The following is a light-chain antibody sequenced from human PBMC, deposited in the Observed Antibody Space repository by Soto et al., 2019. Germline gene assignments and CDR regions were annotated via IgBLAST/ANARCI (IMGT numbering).Light chain of an antibody. CDR3: QQYNSYSPRT. Sequence: DIQMTQSPSTLSASVGDRVTITCRASQSISTRLAWYQQKPGKAPKLLIYDASSLESGVPSRFSGSGSGTEFTLTISSLQPDDLATYYCQQYNSYSPRTFGQGTKVEIK. J-gene: IGKJ1*01. CDR1: QSISTR. V-gene: IGKV1-5*01. CDR2: DAS.